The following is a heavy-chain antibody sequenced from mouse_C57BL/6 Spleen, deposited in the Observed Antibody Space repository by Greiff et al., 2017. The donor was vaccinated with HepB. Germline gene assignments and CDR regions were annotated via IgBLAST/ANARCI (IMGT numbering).Heavy chain of an antibody. J-gene: IGHJ2*01. CDR1: GFTFSSYA. Sequence: EVMLVESGGGLVKPGGSLKLSCAASGFTFSSYAMSWVRQTPEKRLEWVATLSDGGRYTYYPDNVKGRFTISRDNAKNNLYLQRSHLKSEDTAMYYCARGGGFDYWGQGTTLTVSS. V-gene: IGHV5-4*03. CDR3: ARGGGFDY. CDR2: LSDGGRYT.